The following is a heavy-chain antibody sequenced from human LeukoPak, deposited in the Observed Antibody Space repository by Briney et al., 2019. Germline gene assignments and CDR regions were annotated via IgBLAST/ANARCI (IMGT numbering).Heavy chain of an antibody. CDR1: GFTFSSYG. J-gene: IGHJ6*02. V-gene: IGHV3-30*02. D-gene: IGHD2-8*01. Sequence: GGSLRPSCAASGFTFSSYGMHWVRQAPGKGLEWVAFIRYDGSNKYYADSVKGRFTISRDNSKNTLYLQMNSLRAEDTAVYYCAKDKRMGYYYYYGMDVWGQGTTVTVSS. CDR2: IRYDGSNK. CDR3: AKDKRMGYYYYYGMDV.